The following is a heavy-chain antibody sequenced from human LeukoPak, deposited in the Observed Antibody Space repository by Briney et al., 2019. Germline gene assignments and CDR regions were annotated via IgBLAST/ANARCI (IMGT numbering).Heavy chain of an antibody. CDR3: ARGIAVAVGIRGWIDP. V-gene: IGHV6-1*01. Sequence: SQTLSLTCAISGDSVSSNSAAWNWIRQSPSRGLEWLGRTYYRSKWYNDYAVSVKSRITINPDTSKNQFSLQLNSVTPEDTAVYYCARGIAVAVGIRGWIDPWGQGTLVTVSS. CDR1: GDSVSSNSAA. J-gene: IGHJ5*02. CDR2: TYYRSKWYN. D-gene: IGHD6-19*01.